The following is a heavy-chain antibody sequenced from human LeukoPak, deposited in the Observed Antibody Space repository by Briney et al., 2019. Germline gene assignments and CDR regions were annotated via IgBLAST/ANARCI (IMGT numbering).Heavy chain of an antibody. J-gene: IGHJ4*02. V-gene: IGHV3-48*03. CDR3: ARVLYGGESDY. CDR1: GFTFSSYA. D-gene: IGHD4/OR15-4a*01. Sequence: QPGGSLRLSCAASGFTFSSYAMSWVRQAPGKGLEWVSAISSSGSTIYYADSVKGRFTISRDNAKNSLYLQMNSLRAEDTAVYYCARVLYGGESDYWGQGTLVTVSS. CDR2: ISSSGSTI.